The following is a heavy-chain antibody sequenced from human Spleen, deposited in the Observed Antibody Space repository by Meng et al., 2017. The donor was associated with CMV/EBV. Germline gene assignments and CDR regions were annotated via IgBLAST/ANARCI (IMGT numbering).Heavy chain of an antibody. J-gene: IGHJ4*02. CDR3: ARGDYDILTGGVFFDY. V-gene: IGHV1-8*01. D-gene: IGHD3-9*01. CDR2: MNPNSGNT. Sequence: YSFMNYDINWVRQATGQGLEWMGWMNPNSGNTNYAPKFQGRITMTRNTSIGTAYMELSSLRSDDTAVYYCARGDYDILTGGVFFDYWGQGSLVTVSS. CDR1: YSFMNYD.